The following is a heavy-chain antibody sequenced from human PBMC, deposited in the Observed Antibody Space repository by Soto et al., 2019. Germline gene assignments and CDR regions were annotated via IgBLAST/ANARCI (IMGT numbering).Heavy chain of an antibody. J-gene: IGHJ4*02. Sequence: SVKVSCNASCYALTNYGIFWLRQAPGQGLEWMGWINPYNGNTYYAQKVQGRVTMTTDTSTSTAYMELRRLRSDDTAVYYCARVPTDSSGYYKYYFDYWGQGTLVTVPS. CDR2: INPYNGNT. CDR1: CYALTNYG. D-gene: IGHD3-22*01. V-gene: IGHV1-18*04. CDR3: ARVPTDSSGYYKYYFDY.